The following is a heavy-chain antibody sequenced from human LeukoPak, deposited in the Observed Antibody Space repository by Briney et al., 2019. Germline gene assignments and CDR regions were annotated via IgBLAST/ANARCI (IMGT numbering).Heavy chain of an antibody. CDR2: IYYSGST. V-gene: IGHV4-59*01. CDR1: GGSISSYY. D-gene: IGHD5-24*01. Sequence: SETLSLTCTVSGGSISSYYWSWIRQPPGKGLEWIGYIYYSGSTNYNPSLKSRVTISVDTSKNQFSLKLSSVTAADTAVYYCARARDASSFDYWGQGTLVTVSS. CDR3: ARARDASSFDY. J-gene: IGHJ4*02.